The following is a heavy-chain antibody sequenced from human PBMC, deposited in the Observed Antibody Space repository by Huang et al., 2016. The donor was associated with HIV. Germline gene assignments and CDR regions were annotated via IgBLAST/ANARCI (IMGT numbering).Heavy chain of an antibody. CDR1: GYRFRSNW. CDR2: TDPGDSDT. D-gene: IGHD3-10*01. Sequence: EVQLVQSGAEVKKPGESLKISCKGSGYRFRSNWIGWVRQMPGNGLEWMGITDPGDSDTRYSPSFQGQVTISADKSINTAYLQWSSLKASDTAMYYCARLIGSPSFYYGLDVWGQGTTVTVSS. J-gene: IGHJ6*02. CDR3: ARLIGSPSFYYGLDV. V-gene: IGHV5-51*01.